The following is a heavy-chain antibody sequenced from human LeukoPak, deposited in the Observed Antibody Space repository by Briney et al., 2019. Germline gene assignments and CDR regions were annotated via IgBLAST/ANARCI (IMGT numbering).Heavy chain of an antibody. V-gene: IGHV4-59*01. CDR1: GGSISSYY. Sequence: SETLSVICTVSGGSISSYYWSWIRQPPGKGLEWIGYIYYSGSTNYNPSLKSRVTISVDTSKNQFSLKLSSVTAADTAVYYCARLEQWLSFDYWGQGTLVTVSS. D-gene: IGHD6-19*01. CDR3: ARLEQWLSFDY. CDR2: IYYSGST. J-gene: IGHJ4*02.